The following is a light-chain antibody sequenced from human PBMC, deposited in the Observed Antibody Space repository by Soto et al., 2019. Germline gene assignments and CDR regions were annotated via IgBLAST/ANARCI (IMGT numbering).Light chain of an antibody. J-gene: IGLJ1*01. V-gene: IGLV2-18*02. CDR2: DVN. CDR3: NSFTTSGTYV. Sequence: QSMLTQPASVSGSPGQAMTISGTRTISDIGRFNRVSWYQQPPGTDPKLIIYDVNNRPSGVPDRFSGSKSGNTASLTISGLQAEDEADYYCNSFTTSGTYVFGSGTKVTVL. CDR1: ISDIGRFNR.